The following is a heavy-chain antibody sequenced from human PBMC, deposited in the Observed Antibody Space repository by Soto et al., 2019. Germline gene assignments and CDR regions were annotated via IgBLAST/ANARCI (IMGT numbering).Heavy chain of an antibody. D-gene: IGHD3-10*01. Sequence: NPSETLSLTCVVSGGSISGHYWSWIRQPPGKGLVWIGYVYYSGSTNYNPSLKSRVTMSVDTPKNQFSLKVSSVTAADTAVYYCARTGVDFYFDFWRQGTLVTVS. V-gene: IGHV4-59*11. J-gene: IGHJ4*02. CDR3: ARTGVDFYFDF. CDR2: VYYSGST. CDR1: GGSISGHY.